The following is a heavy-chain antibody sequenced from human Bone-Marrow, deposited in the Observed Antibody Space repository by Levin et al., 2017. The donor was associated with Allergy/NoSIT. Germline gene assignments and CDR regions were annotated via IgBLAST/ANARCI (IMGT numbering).Heavy chain of an antibody. CDR2: ISPYNGDT. D-gene: IGHD1-1*01. Sequence: ASVKVSCRASGYTFTTFGISWVRQAPGQGLEWLGWISPYNGDTKYVQKLQGRVTMTTDTSTSTAYMELRSLRSDDPAVYFCARDRYTSNDPFYNGLDVWGQGTTVTVSS. J-gene: IGHJ6*02. CDR1: GYTFTTFG. CDR3: ARDRYTSNDPFYNGLDV. V-gene: IGHV1-18*01.